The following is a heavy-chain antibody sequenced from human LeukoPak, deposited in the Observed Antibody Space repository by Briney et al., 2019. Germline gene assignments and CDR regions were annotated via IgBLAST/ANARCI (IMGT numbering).Heavy chain of an antibody. J-gene: IGHJ4*02. V-gene: IGHV5-51*01. CDR1: GYSFTSYW. Sequence: GESLKISCKGSGYSFTSYWIGWVRQMPGKGLEWMGIIYPGDSDTRYSPSFQGQVTISADKSISTAYLQWSSLKASDTAMYYCARSHCSSTSCYGETIDYWGQGTPATVSS. CDR3: ARSHCSSTSCYGETIDY. CDR2: IYPGDSDT. D-gene: IGHD2-2*01.